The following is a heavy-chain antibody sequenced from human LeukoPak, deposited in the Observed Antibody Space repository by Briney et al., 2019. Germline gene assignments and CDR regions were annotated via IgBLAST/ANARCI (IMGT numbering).Heavy chain of an antibody. CDR1: GGSISSYY. D-gene: IGHD6-6*01. CDR2: IYTSGST. Sequence: SETLSLTCTVSGGSISSYYWSWIRQPAGKGLEWIGRIYTSGSTNYNPSLKSRVTMSVDTSKNQFSLKLSSVTAADTAVYYCARVRSSYALGAFDIWGQGTMVTVSS. V-gene: IGHV4-4*07. J-gene: IGHJ3*02. CDR3: ARVRSSYALGAFDI.